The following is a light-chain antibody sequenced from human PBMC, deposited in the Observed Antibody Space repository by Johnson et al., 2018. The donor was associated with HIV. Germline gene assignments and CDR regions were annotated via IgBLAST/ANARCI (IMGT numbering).Light chain of an antibody. V-gene: IGLV1-51*02. CDR1: SSNIGNNY. Sequence: QSVLTQPPSVSAAPGQKVTISCSGSSSNIGNNYVSWYKQFPGTAPKLLMYENNKRPSGIPDRFSGSKSGTSATLGITGLQTGDEADYYCATWDTSLSAGGVFGTGTKVTVL. CDR3: ATWDTSLSAGGV. CDR2: ENN. J-gene: IGLJ1*01.